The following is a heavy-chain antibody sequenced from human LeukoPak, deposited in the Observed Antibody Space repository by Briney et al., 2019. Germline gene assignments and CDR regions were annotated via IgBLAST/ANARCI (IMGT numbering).Heavy chain of an antibody. D-gene: IGHD3-22*01. CDR3: ARSPDDSSGQFDY. CDR2: IIPIFGTA. V-gene: IGHV1-69*13. Sequence: SVKVPCKASGGTFSSYAISWVRQAPGQGLEWMGGIIPIFGTANYAQKFQGRVTITADESTSTAYMELSSLRSEDTAVYYCARSPDDSSGQFDYWGQGTLVTVSS. CDR1: GGTFSSYA. J-gene: IGHJ4*02.